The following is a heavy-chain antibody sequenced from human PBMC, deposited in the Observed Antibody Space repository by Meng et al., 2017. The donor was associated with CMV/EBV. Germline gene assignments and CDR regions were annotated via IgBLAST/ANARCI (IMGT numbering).Heavy chain of an antibody. CDR1: GGSFRGYY. V-gene: IGHV4-34*01. Sequence: QLRTWGEGVLKPSETLSLTCAVYGGSFRGYYWSWIRQPPGKGLEWIGEINHSGSTNYNPSLKSRVTISVDTSKNQFSLKLSSVTAADTAVYYCARGVGGWFDPWGQGTLVTVSS. J-gene: IGHJ5*02. D-gene: IGHD1-26*01. CDR2: INHSGST. CDR3: ARGVGGWFDP.